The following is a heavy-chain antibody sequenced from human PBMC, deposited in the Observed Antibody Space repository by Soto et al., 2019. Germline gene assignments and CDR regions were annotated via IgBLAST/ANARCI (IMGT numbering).Heavy chain of an antibody. V-gene: IGHV4-28*01. J-gene: IGHJ4*02. CDR1: GYSISSSNW. Sequence: SETLSLTCAVSGYSISSSNWWGWIRQPPGKGLEWIGYIYYSGTTYYNPYLKSRDTMSVDTSKNQFSLKLTSVTAVDTAVYYCAIMLILCCIDYWGQVTFVSVSS. CDR2: IYYSGTT. D-gene: IGHD3-10*02. CDR3: AIMLILCCIDY.